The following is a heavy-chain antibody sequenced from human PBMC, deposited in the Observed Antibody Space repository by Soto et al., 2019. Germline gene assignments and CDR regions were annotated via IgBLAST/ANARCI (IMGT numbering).Heavy chain of an antibody. J-gene: IGHJ4*02. D-gene: IGHD3-10*01. CDR1: GDTFNFYS. CDR3: ASSYGSGYRAFDS. Sequence: QVQLVQSGAEVKKPGSSVRVSCKASGDTFNFYSINWVRQAPGLGLEWMGRINPILSMSNYAQSFQGRDTMTADKSTSTAYMELSSLRSDDTAMYYCASSYGSGYRAFDSWGQGALVTVSS. V-gene: IGHV1-69*02. CDR2: INPILSMS.